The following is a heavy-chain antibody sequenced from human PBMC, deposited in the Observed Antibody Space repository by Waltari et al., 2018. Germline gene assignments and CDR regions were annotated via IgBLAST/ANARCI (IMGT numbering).Heavy chain of an antibody. CDR2: IYYGGST. CDR3: ARFNSGWSGWFDP. J-gene: IGHJ5*02. CDR1: GDSLNGYY. Sequence: QVQLQESGPGLVKPSETLSLTCSVSGDSLNGYYWSWIRQPPGKGLEWIGYIYYGGSTNYNPSLKSRVTMSVYASKNQFSLKLTSVTAADTAVFYCARFNSGWSGWFDPWGQGALVIVSS. D-gene: IGHD6-19*01. V-gene: IGHV4-59*01.